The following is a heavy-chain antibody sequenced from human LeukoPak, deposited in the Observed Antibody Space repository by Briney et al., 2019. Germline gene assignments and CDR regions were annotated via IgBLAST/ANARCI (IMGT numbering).Heavy chain of an antibody. CDR2: ISGSGSTI. CDR1: GFTFSSFE. Sequence: GGSLRLSCAASGFTFSSFELNWVRQAPGKRLEWVSYISGSGSTIYYGDSLKGRFTISRDNANNSLYLQMNSLRVEDTAVYYCARANWGSVDYWGQGILVTVSS. J-gene: IGHJ4*02. CDR3: ARANWGSVDY. V-gene: IGHV3-48*03. D-gene: IGHD7-27*01.